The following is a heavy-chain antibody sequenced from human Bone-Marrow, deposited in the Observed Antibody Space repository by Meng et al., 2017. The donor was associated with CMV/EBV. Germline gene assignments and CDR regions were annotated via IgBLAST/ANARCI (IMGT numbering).Heavy chain of an antibody. CDR3: ASSSLGTVLYYFDY. D-gene: IGHD2/OR15-2a*01. CDR2: IYYSGST. CDR1: GFTFSSYW. V-gene: IGHV4-59*01. Sequence: ESLKISCAASGFTFSSYWMHWVRQAPGKGLEWIGYIYYSGSTNYNPSLKSRVTISVDTSKNQFSLKLSSVTAADTAVYYCASSSLGTVLYYFDYWGQGTLVTVSS. J-gene: IGHJ4*02.